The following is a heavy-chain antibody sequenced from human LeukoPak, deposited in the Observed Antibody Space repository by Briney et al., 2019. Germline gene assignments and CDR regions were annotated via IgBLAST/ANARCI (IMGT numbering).Heavy chain of an antibody. Sequence: PSETLSLTCALYCGSFSGYYWSWIRQPPGKGLEWIGEINHSGSNNYNPSLKSRVTISVDTSKNQFSLKLSSVTAADTAVYYCARGIIVPESMAYFDYWGQGTLVTVSS. V-gene: IGHV4-34*01. CDR1: CGSFSGYY. D-gene: IGHD6-6*01. CDR3: ARGIIVPESMAYFDY. J-gene: IGHJ4*02. CDR2: INHSGSN.